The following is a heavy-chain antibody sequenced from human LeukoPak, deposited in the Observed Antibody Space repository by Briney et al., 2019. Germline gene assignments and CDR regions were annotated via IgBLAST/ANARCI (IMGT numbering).Heavy chain of an antibody. CDR2: IIPIFGTA. J-gene: IGHJ4*02. V-gene: IGHV1-69*05. CDR3: ARGGFGGSSSYFDY. D-gene: IGHD1-26*01. CDR1: GGTFSSYA. Sequence: AASVKVSCKASGGTFSSYAISWVRQAPGRGLEWRGRIIPIFGTANYAQKFQGRVTITTDESTSTAYMELSSLRSEDTAVYYCARGGFGGSSSYFDYWGQGTLVTVSP.